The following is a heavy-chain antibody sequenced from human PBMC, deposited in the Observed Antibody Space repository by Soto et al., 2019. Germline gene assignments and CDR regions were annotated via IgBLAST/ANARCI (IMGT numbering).Heavy chain of an antibody. D-gene: IGHD1-26*01. CDR1: GFTFSSYA. CDR2: ISYDGSNK. J-gene: IGHJ3*01. Sequence: QVQLVESGGGVVQPGRSLRLSCAASGFTFSSYAMHWVRQAPGKGLEWVAVISYDGSNKYYADSVKGRFTISRDNSKNTLYLQMNSLKVEDTAVYYCAKDGVGITAFDVWGQGTMVTVSS. V-gene: IGHV3-30-3*01. CDR3: AKDGVGITAFDV.